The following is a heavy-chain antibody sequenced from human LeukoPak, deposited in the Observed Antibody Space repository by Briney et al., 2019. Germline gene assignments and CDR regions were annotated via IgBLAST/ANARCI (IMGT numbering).Heavy chain of an antibody. D-gene: IGHD6-19*01. J-gene: IGHJ5*02. Sequence: ASVKVSCKASGYTFTGYYMHWVRQAPGQGLEWMGWINPNSDGTNYAQKVQGRVTMTRDTSISTAYMELSRLRSDDTDVYYCARDLPWTNQLIAVAGKNWFDPWGQGTLVTVSS. CDR2: INPNSDGT. CDR3: ARDLPWTNQLIAVAGKNWFDP. V-gene: IGHV1-2*02. CDR1: GYTFTGYY.